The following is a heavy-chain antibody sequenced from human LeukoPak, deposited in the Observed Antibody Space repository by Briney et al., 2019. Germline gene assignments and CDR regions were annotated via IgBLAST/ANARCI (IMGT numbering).Heavy chain of an antibody. CDR3: ARPQDFGLTGMHAFDI. V-gene: IGHV5-51*01. CDR2: IYPGDSDT. CDR1: GYSFNTYW. Sequence: GESLKISCKGSGYSFNTYWSGWVRQMPGKGLEWMGIIYPGDSDTKYSPSFQGQVTISADKSISTAYLQWSSLKASDTAMYYCARPQDFGLTGMHAFDIWGQGTMVTVSS. J-gene: IGHJ3*02. D-gene: IGHD7-27*01.